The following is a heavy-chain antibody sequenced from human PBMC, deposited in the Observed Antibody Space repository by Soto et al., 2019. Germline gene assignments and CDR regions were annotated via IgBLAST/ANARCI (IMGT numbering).Heavy chain of an antibody. V-gene: IGHV1-3*01. CDR2: INAGNGNT. CDR3: ARGMDSSGYSLLNFDY. D-gene: IGHD3-22*01. J-gene: IGHJ4*02. Sequence: GASVKVSCKASGYTFTSYAMHWVRQAPGQRLEWMGWINAGNGNTKYSQKFQGRVTITRDTSASTAYMELSSLRSEDTAVYYCARGMDSSGYSLLNFDYWGQGTLVTVSS. CDR1: GYTFTSYA.